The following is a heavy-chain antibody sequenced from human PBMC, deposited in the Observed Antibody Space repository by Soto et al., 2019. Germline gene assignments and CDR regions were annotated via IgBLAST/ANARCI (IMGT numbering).Heavy chain of an antibody. CDR2: IRSKANSYAT. CDR3: TRLVKSAANQLGDAFDI. J-gene: IGHJ3*02. D-gene: IGHD2-2*01. V-gene: IGHV3-73*01. Sequence: PGGSLRLSCAASGFTFSGSSMHWVRQASGKGLEWVGRIRSKANSYATAYAASVKGRFTISRDGSKNTAYLQMNSLKTEDTAVYYCTRLVKSAANQLGDAFDIWGQGTMVTVSS. CDR1: GFTFSGSS.